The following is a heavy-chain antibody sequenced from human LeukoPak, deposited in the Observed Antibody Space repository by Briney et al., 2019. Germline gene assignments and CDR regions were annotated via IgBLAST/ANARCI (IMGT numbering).Heavy chain of an antibody. CDR1: GFIFSSYA. D-gene: IGHD3-10*01. CDR3: AKAHYFGSGSFDH. J-gene: IGHJ4*02. CDR2: MTSSGGGT. Sequence: GGSLRLSCTASGFIFSSYAMNWVRQAPGKGLEWVSVMTSSGGGTDYADSVKGRFTISRDNFKNTLYLQMNSLRAEDTAVYYCAKAHYFGSGSFDHWGQGTLVTVSS. V-gene: IGHV3-23*01.